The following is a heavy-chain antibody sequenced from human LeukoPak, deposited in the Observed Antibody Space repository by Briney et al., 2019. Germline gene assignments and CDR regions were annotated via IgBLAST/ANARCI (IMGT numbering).Heavy chain of an antibody. J-gene: IGHJ5*02. CDR3: AKRRTGGTVAGMGTGNWFDP. V-gene: IGHV1-2*02. CDR2: INPNIGGT. Sequence: ASVKVSCKASGYTFTGYYMHWVRQAPGQGLEWMGWINPNIGGTNYAQKFQGRVTMTRDTSISTAYMELSRLRSDDTAVYYCAKRRTGGTVAGMGTGNWFDPWGQGTLVTVSS. CDR1: GYTFTGYY. D-gene: IGHD6-19*01.